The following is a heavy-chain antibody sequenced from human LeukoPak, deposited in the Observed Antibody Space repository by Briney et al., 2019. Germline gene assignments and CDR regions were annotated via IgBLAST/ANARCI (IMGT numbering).Heavy chain of an antibody. CDR2: MNPNSGNT. CDR1: GYTFTSYD. J-gene: IGHJ5*02. D-gene: IGHD2-2*01. V-gene: IGHV1-8*01. Sequence: GASVKVSCKASGYTFTSYDINCVRQATGQGLGWMGWMNPNSGNTGYAQKFQGRVTMTRNTSISTAYMELSSLRSEDTAVYYCARGARNRYCSSTSCLRTNWFDPWGQGTLVTVSS. CDR3: ARGARNRYCSSTSCLRTNWFDP.